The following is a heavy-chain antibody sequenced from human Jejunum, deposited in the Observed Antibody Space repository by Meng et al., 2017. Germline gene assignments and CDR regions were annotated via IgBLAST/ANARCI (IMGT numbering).Heavy chain of an antibody. J-gene: IGHJ5*02. Sequence: SETLSLTCTVSGGSISSYYWSWIRQSAGKGLEWVGRIHASGSTNYNPSLKSRVTMSVDTSKNQFSLKLSSVTAADTAVYYCARAKSNGWFSNGDPWGQGTLVTVSS. CDR2: IHASGST. D-gene: IGHD6-19*01. CDR1: GGSISSYY. V-gene: IGHV4-4*07. CDR3: ARAKSNGWFSNGDP.